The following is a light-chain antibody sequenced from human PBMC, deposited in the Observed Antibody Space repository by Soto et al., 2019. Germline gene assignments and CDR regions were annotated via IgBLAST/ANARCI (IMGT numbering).Light chain of an antibody. J-gene: IGLJ3*02. CDR3: ASWDDNLNGGV. CDR1: SSNIGTYT. Sequence: QAVVTQPPSASGTRGQRVTISCSGTSSNIGTYTVNWYQQLPGTAPKLLIYTDYQRPSGVPDRFSGSKSGTSASLAINGLHSEDEADYYCASWDDNLNGGVFGGGTKLTVL. CDR2: TDY. V-gene: IGLV1-44*01.